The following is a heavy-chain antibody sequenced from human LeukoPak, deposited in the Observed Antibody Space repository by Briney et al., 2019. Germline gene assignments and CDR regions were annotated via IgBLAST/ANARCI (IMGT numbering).Heavy chain of an antibody. V-gene: IGHV3-11*01. J-gene: IGHJ4*02. Sequence: GGSLRLSCEASGFTVSSNYMSWVRQAPGKGLEWVSYISSSGSTIYYADSVKGRFTISRDNAKNSLYLQMNSLRAEDTAVYYCARESYDFWSGYYTHYFDYWGQGTLVTVSS. CDR3: ARESYDFWSGYYTHYFDY. D-gene: IGHD3-3*01. CDR2: ISSSGSTI. CDR1: GFTVSSNY.